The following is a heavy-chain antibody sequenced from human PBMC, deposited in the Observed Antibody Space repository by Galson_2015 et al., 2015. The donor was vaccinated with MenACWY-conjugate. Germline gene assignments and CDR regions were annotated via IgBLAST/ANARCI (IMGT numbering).Heavy chain of an antibody. CDR2: IKTDGSIS. J-gene: IGHJ4*02. D-gene: IGHD6-6*01. CDR3: ARDTNSSFDS. CDR1: GFTFNNYW. Sequence: SLRLSCAASGFTFNNYWMHWVRQPPGKGLEWISYIKTDGSISNYADSVKGRFTISTDNAKNMMYLQMDGLGDEDTAVYFCARDTNSSFDSWGQGTLVTVSS. V-gene: IGHV3-74*01.